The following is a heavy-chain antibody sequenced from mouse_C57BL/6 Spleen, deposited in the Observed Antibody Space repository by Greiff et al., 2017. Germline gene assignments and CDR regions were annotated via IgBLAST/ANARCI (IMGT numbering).Heavy chain of an antibody. V-gene: IGHV1-82*01. CDR3: ARSDRDYFDC. CDR1: GYAFSSSW. J-gene: IGHJ2*01. Sequence: VKLVEPGPELVKPGASVKISCKASGYAFSSSWMNWVKQRPGKGLEWIGRIYPGDGDTNYNGKFKGKATLTADKSSSTAYMQLRSLTSEDSAVYFCARSDRDYFDCWGQGTTLTVSS. CDR2: IYPGDGDT.